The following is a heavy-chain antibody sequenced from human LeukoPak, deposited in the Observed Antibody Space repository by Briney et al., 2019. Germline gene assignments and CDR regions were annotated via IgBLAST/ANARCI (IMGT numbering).Heavy chain of an antibody. Sequence: PSETLSLTCAVYGGSFSGYYWSWIRQPPGKGLEWIGEINHSGSTNYNPSLKSRVTISVDTSKNQFSLKLSSVTAADTAVYYCARVESYSSGWYDAFDIWGQGTMVTVSS. CDR1: GGSFSGYY. CDR2: INHSGST. V-gene: IGHV4-34*01. D-gene: IGHD6-19*01. CDR3: ARVESYSSGWYDAFDI. J-gene: IGHJ3*02.